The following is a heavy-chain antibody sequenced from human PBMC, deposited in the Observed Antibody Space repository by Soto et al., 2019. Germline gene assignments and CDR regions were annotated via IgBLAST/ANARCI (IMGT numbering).Heavy chain of an antibody. V-gene: IGHV3-23*01. J-gene: IGHJ4*02. Sequence: EVQLLESGGGLVQPGGSLRLSCAASGFTFSSYAMSWVRQAPGKGLEWVSAISGSGGSTYYADSVKGRFTISRDNSKNTLYLQMNSLRAEDTAVYYCAKVRGRCSSTSCYRFDYGGQGTLVTVSS. CDR1: GFTFSSYA. D-gene: IGHD2-2*01. CDR3: AKVRGRCSSTSCYRFDY. CDR2: ISGSGGST.